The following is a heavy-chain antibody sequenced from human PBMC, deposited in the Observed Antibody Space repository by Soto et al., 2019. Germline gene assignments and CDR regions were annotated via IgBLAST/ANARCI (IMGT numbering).Heavy chain of an antibody. CDR1: GFTFSSYA. Sequence: HPGGSLRLSCAASGFTFSSYAMHWVRQAPGKXLEWVAVISYDGSNKYYADSVKGRFTISRDNSKNTLYLQMNSLRAEDTAVYYCARDKPYSSLPGDYYYYYGMDVWGQGTTVTVSS. CDR2: ISYDGSNK. V-gene: IGHV3-30-3*01. J-gene: IGHJ6*02. D-gene: IGHD6-6*01. CDR3: ARDKPYSSLPGDYYYYYGMDV.